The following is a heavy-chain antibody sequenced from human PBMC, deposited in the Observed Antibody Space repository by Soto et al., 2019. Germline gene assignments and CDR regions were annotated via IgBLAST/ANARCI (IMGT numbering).Heavy chain of an antibody. CDR1: GFSFSNYE. D-gene: IGHD6-13*01. V-gene: IGHV3-48*03. J-gene: IGHJ4*02. CDR3: ARDRAAGGY. Sequence: GGSLRLSCAASGFSFSNYEMNWVRQAPGKGLEWVAYISRGGSTVHYADSVRGRFTVSRDNARNSLYLKMNTLSVEDTALYYCARDRAAGGYWGQGTLVTVSS. CDR2: ISRGGSTV.